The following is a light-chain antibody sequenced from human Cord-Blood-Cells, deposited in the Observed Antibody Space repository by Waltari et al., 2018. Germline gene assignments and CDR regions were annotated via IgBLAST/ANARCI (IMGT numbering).Light chain of an antibody. Sequence: ETVMTQSPGTMAAAAGERATLSRRASQSVSSNLAWYQQKPGQAPRLLIYGASTRATGIPARFSGSGSGTEFTLTISSLQSEDFAVYYCQQYNNWPPWTFGQGTKVEIK. CDR2: GAS. CDR1: QSVSSN. CDR3: QQYNNWPPWT. V-gene: IGKV3-15*01. J-gene: IGKJ1*01.